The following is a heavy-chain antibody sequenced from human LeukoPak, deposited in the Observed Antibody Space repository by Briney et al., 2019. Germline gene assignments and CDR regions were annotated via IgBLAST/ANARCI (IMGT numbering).Heavy chain of an antibody. CDR1: GFTFSSYN. Sequence: GGSLRLSCAASGFTFSSYNMHWARQPPGKGLEWVAFIRLDGNNKYYADSVRGRFTISRDNSKNTLFLQMNRLRAEDTAVYYCAKDFGYGVDYWGQGTLVTVSS. V-gene: IGHV3-30*02. J-gene: IGHJ4*02. CDR3: AKDFGYGVDY. CDR2: IRLDGNNK. D-gene: IGHD5-12*01.